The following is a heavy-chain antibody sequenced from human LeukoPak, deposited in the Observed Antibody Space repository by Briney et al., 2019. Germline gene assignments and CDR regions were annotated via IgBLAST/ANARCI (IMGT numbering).Heavy chain of an antibody. D-gene: IGHD3-22*01. J-gene: IGHJ3*02. CDR1: GGSFSGYY. CDR3: ARGKDYSDRGAFDI. Sequence: SETLSLTCAVYGGSFSGYYWSWIRQPAGKGLEWIGRIYNSGSTNYNPSLKSRVTISVDTSKNQFSLKLSSVTAADTAVYYCARGKDYSDRGAFDIWGQGTKVTVSS. CDR2: IYNSGST. V-gene: IGHV4-59*10.